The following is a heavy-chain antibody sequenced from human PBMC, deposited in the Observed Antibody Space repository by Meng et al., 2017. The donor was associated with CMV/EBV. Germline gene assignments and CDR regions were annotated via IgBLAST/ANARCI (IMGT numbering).Heavy chain of an antibody. CDR3: AREGDNPFDY. J-gene: IGHJ4*02. CDR2: IYYSGST. CDR1: GGSIISGDYY. D-gene: IGHD2-21*02. Sequence: QVQQQESGPGLVRPSQTLPLTCSVSGGSIISGDYYWSWIRQPPGKRLEWIGYIYYSGSTYYNPSLKSRVTISVDTSKNQFSLKLSSVTAADTAVYYCAREGDNPFDYWGQGTLVTVSS. V-gene: IGHV4-30-4*08.